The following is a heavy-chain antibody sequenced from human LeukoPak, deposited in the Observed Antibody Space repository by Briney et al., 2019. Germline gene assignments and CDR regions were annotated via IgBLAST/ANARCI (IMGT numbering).Heavy chain of an antibody. J-gene: IGHJ4*02. CDR3: TRVDLHGYSDY. D-gene: IGHD3-22*01. CDR2: IYNSGT. CDR1: GYSVNHDY. Sequence: SETLSLTCTVSGYSVNHDYWNWIRQPPGKGLQWIGYIYNSGTIYNPSLNNRVTISLDTSKNQFSLRVTSVTAADTAVYYCTRVDLHGYSDYWGQGTLVTVSS. V-gene: IGHV4-59*02.